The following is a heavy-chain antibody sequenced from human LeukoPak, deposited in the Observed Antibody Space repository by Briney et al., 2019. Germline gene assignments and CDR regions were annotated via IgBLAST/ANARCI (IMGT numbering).Heavy chain of an antibody. CDR2: LNSDGSIT. J-gene: IGHJ4*02. D-gene: IGHD1-14*01. CDR3: ARDETTLPDY. CDR1: GFTFSECW. V-gene: IGHV3-74*01. Sequence: GGSLRLSCAASGFTFSECWMHWVRQAPGKGLVWVSRLNSDGSITAYADSVKGRFTISRDNAKNTLYLQMNSLRAEDTAVYYCARDETTLPDYWGQGTLVTVSS.